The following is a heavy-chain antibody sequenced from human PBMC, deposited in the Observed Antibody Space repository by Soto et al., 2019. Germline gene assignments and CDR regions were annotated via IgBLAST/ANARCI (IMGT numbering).Heavy chain of an antibody. CDR3: ARRWGYAIDS. Sequence: QVQLQESGPGLVKPSETLSLTCTVSGGSISSYYWSWIRQPPGKGLEGIGCFYYSGSSNCNPSLRSRVTSSLDTSKNQFSLKLSSGTAADTAVYYCARRWGYAIDSGGKGTLVTVSS. CDR2: FYYSGSS. J-gene: IGHJ4*02. V-gene: IGHV4-59*08. CDR1: GGSISSYY. D-gene: IGHD2-8*01.